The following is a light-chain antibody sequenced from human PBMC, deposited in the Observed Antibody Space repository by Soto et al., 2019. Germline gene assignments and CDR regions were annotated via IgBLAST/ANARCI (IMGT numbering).Light chain of an antibody. CDR1: SIDVGNNNL. CDR3: CSYADNYYV. Sequence: QSVLTQPASVSGSPGQSITISCTGTSIDVGNNNLVSWYQHHPGKAPRLLIYEVIKRASGASNRFSGARSGNTASLTISGLQAEDEADYFCCSYADNYYVFGTGTKVTVL. V-gene: IGLV2-23*02. CDR2: EVI. J-gene: IGLJ1*01.